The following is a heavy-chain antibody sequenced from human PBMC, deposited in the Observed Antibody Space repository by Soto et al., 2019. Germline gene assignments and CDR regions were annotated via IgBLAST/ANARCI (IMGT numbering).Heavy chain of an antibody. CDR1: GFSLSTSGEG. V-gene: IGHV2-5*02. Sequence: SGPTPVTPAQTLRLTCTFSGFSLSTSGEGVGWIRQPPGKALEWLALIYWDDDKRYSPSLKSRLTITKDTSKNQVVLTMTNMDPVDTATYFCAHISYYYDSSGYSDFDYWGQGTLVTVPQ. J-gene: IGHJ4*02. CDR2: IYWDDDK. CDR3: AHISYYYDSSGYSDFDY. D-gene: IGHD3-22*01.